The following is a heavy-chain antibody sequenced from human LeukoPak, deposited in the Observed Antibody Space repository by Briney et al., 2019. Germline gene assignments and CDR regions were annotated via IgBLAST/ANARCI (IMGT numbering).Heavy chain of an antibody. CDR2: IIPIFGTA. V-gene: IGHV1-69*05. Sequence: GSSVKVSCKASGGTFSSYAISWVRQAPGQGLEWMGRIIPIFGTANYAQKFRGRVTITTDESTSTAYMEPSSLRSEDTAVYYCARVVDFWSGYYQYWFDPWGQGTLVTVSS. CDR3: ARVVDFWSGYYQYWFDP. J-gene: IGHJ5*02. D-gene: IGHD3-3*01. CDR1: GGTFSSYA.